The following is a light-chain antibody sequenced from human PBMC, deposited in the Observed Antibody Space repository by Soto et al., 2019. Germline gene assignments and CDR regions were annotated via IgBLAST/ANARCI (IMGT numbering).Light chain of an antibody. CDR3: QQNDKSPPWT. Sequence: EVVMTQSPATLSVSPGERVALSCRASQSISINLAWIQQKPGQGPRLLIIGASTRATGVPDRFSSSGSGTEFTLTINSLQSDDFATYYCQQNDKSPPWTFGLGTKVE. J-gene: IGKJ1*01. CDR1: QSISIN. CDR2: GAS. V-gene: IGKV3-15*01.